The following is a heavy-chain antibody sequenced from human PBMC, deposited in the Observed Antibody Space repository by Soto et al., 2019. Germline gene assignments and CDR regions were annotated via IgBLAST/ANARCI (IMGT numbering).Heavy chain of an antibody. V-gene: IGHV4-59*01. J-gene: IGHJ6*02. D-gene: IGHD2-2*01. CDR3: ARARYQLLHPYYYGMDV. CDR2: IHYSEST. Sequence: SETLSLTCTVSGGSSSSYYWSWIRQSPGKGPEWIGYIHYSESTKSNPSLKSRVTISVDTSRNQVSLKLSSVTAADSAVYFCARARYQLLHPYYYGMDVWGQGTTVTVSS. CDR1: GGSSSSYY.